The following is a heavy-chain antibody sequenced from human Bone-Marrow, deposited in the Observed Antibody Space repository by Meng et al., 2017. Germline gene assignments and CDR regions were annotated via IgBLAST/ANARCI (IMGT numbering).Heavy chain of an antibody. CDR3: ARGGLAGTGYSSGWYSGRFRNWFDP. CDR2: IYTSGST. CDR1: GGSVSSGSYY. Sequence: LRLSCTVSGGSVSSGSYYWSWIRQPPGKGLEWIGRIYTSGSTNYNPSLKSRVTMSVDTSKNQFSLKLSSVTAADTAVYYCARGGLAGTGYSSGWYSGRFRNWFDPWGQGTLVTVSS. J-gene: IGHJ5*02. V-gene: IGHV4-61*02. D-gene: IGHD6-19*01.